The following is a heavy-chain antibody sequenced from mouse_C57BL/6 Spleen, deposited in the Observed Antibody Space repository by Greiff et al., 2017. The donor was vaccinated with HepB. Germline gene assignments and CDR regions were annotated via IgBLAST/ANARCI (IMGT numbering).Heavy chain of an antibody. Sequence: EVNVVESGGGLVKPGGSLKLSCAASGFTFSDYGMHWVRQAPEKGLEWVAYISSGSSTIYYADTVKGRFTISRDNAKNTLFLQMTSLRSEDTAMYYCARVLYYDYDVWFAYWGQGTLVTVSA. CDR3: ARVLYYDYDVWFAY. CDR2: ISSGSSTI. V-gene: IGHV5-17*01. J-gene: IGHJ3*01. D-gene: IGHD2-4*01. CDR1: GFTFSDYG.